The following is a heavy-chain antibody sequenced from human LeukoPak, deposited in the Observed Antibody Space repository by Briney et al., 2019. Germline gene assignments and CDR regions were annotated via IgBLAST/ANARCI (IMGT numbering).Heavy chain of an antibody. Sequence: PSETLSLTCAVYGGSFSGYFWSWIRQHPGKGLEWIGYIYYSGNTYFNPSLKSRLTMSVDTSKNQFSLKLTSVTAADTAVYYCARGSSGYAFDYWGQGTLVTVSS. CDR2: IYYSGNT. V-gene: IGHV4-34*09. D-gene: IGHD3-22*01. J-gene: IGHJ4*02. CDR3: ARGSSGYAFDY. CDR1: GGSFSGYF.